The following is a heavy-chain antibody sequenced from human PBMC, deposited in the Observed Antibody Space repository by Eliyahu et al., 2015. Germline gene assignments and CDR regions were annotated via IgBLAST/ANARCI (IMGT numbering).Heavy chain of an antibody. CDR2: IYYSGST. V-gene: IGHV4-31*03. D-gene: IGHD3-10*01. CDR3: ARDSAYGTGPYHLDY. CDR1: GXSLXXGGYS. J-gene: IGHJ4*02. Sequence: QVQLQESGPGLVKPSQTLSLTCTFSGXSLXXGGYSWXWIRXHPGKGLEWIGYIYYSGSTYYNPSLKSRVTISVDTSKNQFSLKLSSVTAADTAVYYCARDSAYGTGPYHLDYWGQGTLVTVSS.